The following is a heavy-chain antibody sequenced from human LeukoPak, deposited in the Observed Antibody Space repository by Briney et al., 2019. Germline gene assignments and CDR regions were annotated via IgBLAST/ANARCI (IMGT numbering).Heavy chain of an antibody. J-gene: IGHJ6*04. D-gene: IGHD1-26*01. V-gene: IGHV1-2*02. CDR1: GYTFTGYY. CDR3: ARDLAGGRPRMDV. Sequence: ASVKVSCKASGYTFTGYYMHWVRQAPGQGLEWMGWINPNSGGTNYAQKFQGRVTMTRDKSIRTAYMELSRLRSDDTAVYYCARDLAGGRPRMDVWGKGTTVTVSS. CDR2: INPNSGGT.